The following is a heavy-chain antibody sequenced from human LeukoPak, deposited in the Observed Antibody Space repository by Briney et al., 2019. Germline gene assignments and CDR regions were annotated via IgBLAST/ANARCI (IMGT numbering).Heavy chain of an antibody. CDR1: GFTFSSYA. J-gene: IGHJ4*02. V-gene: IGHV3-23*01. CDR3: AKARGSTTYYYDSSGYPHLYYFDY. Sequence: GGSLRLSCAASGFTFSSYAVSWVRQAPGKGLEWVSAISGSGGSTYYADSVKGRFTISRDNSKNTLYLQMNSLRAEDTAVYYCAKARGSTTYYYDSSGYPHLYYFDYWGQGTLVTVSS. CDR2: ISGSGGST. D-gene: IGHD3-22*01.